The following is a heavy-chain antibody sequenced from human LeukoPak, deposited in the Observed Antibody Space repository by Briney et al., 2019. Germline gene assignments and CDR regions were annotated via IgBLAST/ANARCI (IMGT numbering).Heavy chain of an antibody. CDR3: AKYRYYESFYYFDY. Sequence: GGSLRLSCAASGFTFFSYAMTWVRQAPGKGLEWVPIISGSSGTTYYADTVKGRFTISRDNSKNTLFLLMNSLRAEDTAVYYCAKYRYYESFYYFDYWGQGTLVTVSS. J-gene: IGHJ4*02. V-gene: IGHV3-23*01. D-gene: IGHD3-22*01. CDR1: GFTFFSYA. CDR2: ISGSSGTT.